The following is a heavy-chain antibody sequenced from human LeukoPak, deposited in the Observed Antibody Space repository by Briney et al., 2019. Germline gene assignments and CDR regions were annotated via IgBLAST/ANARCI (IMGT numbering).Heavy chain of an antibody. CDR2: IYSGGST. CDR1: GFTVSNNY. V-gene: IGHV3-53*01. J-gene: IGHJ4*02. D-gene: IGHD3-10*01. Sequence: GGSLRLSCAASGFTVSNNYMSWVRQAPGKGLEWVSVIYSGGSTYYTDSVKGRFTISRDNSKNTLFLQMNSLRAEDTAVYYCAKDTRLYSGSGSYFLDFWGQGTLVTVSS. CDR3: AKDTRLYSGSGSYFLDF.